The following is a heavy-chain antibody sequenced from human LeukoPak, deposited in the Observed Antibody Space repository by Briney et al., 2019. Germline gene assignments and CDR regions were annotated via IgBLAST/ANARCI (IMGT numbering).Heavy chain of an antibody. Sequence: GGCLRLFCAVSSFTFTSDWISCVRHAPGEGLEWVANIKQDGSEKYYVDSVKGRFTISRDNAKNSLYLQMNSLRAEDTAVYYCARDGGYYYDSSGYSYWGQGTLVTVSS. D-gene: IGHD3-22*01. J-gene: IGHJ4*02. CDR1: SFTFTSDW. V-gene: IGHV3-7*01. CDR3: ARDGGYYYDSSGYSY. CDR2: IKQDGSEK.